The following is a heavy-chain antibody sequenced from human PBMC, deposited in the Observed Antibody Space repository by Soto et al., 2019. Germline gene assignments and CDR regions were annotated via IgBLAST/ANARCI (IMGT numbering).Heavy chain of an antibody. Sequence: ESWGGVVQPGTSLRVSCVGSGFTFRSYVIHWVRQAPGKGLEWVALTSYDGSDKYYGDSVRGRFTISRDNSRNTVDLQMDSLRLEDTALYYCARWGTTGGLDVWGQGTLVSVSS. V-gene: IGHV3-30*19. J-gene: IGHJ1*01. D-gene: IGHD3-16*01. CDR2: TSYDGSDK. CDR1: GFTFRSYV. CDR3: ARWGTTGGLDV.